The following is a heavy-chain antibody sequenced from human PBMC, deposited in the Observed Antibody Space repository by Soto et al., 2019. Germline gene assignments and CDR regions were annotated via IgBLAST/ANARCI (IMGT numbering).Heavy chain of an antibody. Sequence: SETLSLTCAVYGGSFSGYYWSWIRQPPGKGLEWIGEINHSGSTNYNPSLKSRVTISVDTSKNQFSLKLSSVTAADTAVYYCARVWGYSSSNYYYYYGMDVWGQGTTVTVSS. CDR3: ARVWGYSSSNYYYYYGMDV. CDR1: GGSFSGYY. D-gene: IGHD6-13*01. V-gene: IGHV4-34*01. J-gene: IGHJ6*02. CDR2: INHSGST.